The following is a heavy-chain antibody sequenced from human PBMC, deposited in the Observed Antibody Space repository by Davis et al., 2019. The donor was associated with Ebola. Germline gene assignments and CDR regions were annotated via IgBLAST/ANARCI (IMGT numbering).Heavy chain of an antibody. CDR3: ARWSSLDY. D-gene: IGHD2-21*01. Sequence: GESLKISCAASGFTFSSYSMNWVRQAPGKGLEWVAVIWYDGSNKYYADSVKGRFTISRDNSKNTLYLQMNSLRAEDTAVYYCARWSSLDYWGQGTLVTVSS. V-gene: IGHV3-33*08. CDR2: IWYDGSNK. J-gene: IGHJ4*02. CDR1: GFTFSSYS.